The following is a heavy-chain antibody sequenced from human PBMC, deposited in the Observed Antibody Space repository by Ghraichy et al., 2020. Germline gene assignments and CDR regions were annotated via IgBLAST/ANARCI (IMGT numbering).Heavy chain of an antibody. CDR3: ARDPRFWSGYVVGFYYYYMDV. D-gene: IGHD3-3*01. J-gene: IGHJ6*03. CDR2: ISSSSSTI. V-gene: IGHV3-48*02. CDR1: GFTFSSYS. Sequence: GGSLRLSCAASGFTFSSYSMNWVRQAPGKGLEWVSYISSSSSTIYYADSVKGRFTISRDNAKNSLYLQMNSLRDEDTAVYYCARDPRFWSGYVVGFYYYYMDVWGKGTTVTVSS.